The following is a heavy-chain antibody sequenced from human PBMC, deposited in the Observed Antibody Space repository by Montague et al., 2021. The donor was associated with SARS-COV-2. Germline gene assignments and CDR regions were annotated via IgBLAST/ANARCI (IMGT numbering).Heavy chain of an antibody. D-gene: IGHD3-9*01. CDR1: GFSLSTSRMC. Sequence: PALVKPTQTLTLTCTFSGFSLSTSRMCVSWIRQPPGKALEWLARIDRDDDKYYSTSLKTRLTISKGTSKNQVVLTMTNMDPVDTATYYCARTHYDILTGSLNWFDPWGQGTLVTVSS. CDR3: ARTHYDILTGSLNWFDP. J-gene: IGHJ5*02. V-gene: IGHV2-70*11. CDR2: IDRDDDK.